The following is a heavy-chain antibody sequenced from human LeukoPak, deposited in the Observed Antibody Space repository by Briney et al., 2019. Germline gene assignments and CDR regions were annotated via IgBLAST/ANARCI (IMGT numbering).Heavy chain of an antibody. Sequence: GGSLRLSCVASGFTFSSYAMSWVRQAPGKGLEWVSFISGSGDNTYYADSVKGRFTISRGNAKNSLYLQMNSLRAEDTAVYYCAELGITMIGGVWGKGTTVTISS. CDR1: GFTFSSYA. D-gene: IGHD3-10*02. CDR3: AELGITMIGGV. CDR2: ISGSGDNT. V-gene: IGHV3-23*01. J-gene: IGHJ6*04.